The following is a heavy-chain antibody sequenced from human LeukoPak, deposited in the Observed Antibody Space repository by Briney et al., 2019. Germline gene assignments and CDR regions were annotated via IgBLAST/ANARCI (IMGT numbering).Heavy chain of an antibody. D-gene: IGHD6-19*01. Sequence: SETLSLTCTVSGGSISSYYWSWIRQPPGKGLEWIGYIYYSGGTNYNPSLKSRVTISVDTSKNQFSLKLSSVTAADTAVYYCARVNELLAFDYWGQGTLVTVSS. J-gene: IGHJ4*02. CDR3: ARVNELLAFDY. CDR1: GGSISSYY. CDR2: IYYSGGT. V-gene: IGHV4-59*01.